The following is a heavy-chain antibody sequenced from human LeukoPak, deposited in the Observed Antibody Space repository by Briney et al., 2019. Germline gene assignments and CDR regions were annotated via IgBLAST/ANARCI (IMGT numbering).Heavy chain of an antibody. CDR3: AKGATSAYFSPLDS. Sequence: SLRLSCGASGFTFSNYAISWVRQAPGKGLEWVSGITNGGGNTNYADSVKVRFTISRDNAKNTLCLQMDSLRAEDTAIYYCAKGATSAYFSPLDSWGQGTLVTVSS. CDR1: GFTFSNYA. D-gene: IGHD3-22*01. V-gene: IGHV3-23*01. J-gene: IGHJ4*02. CDR2: ITNGGGNT.